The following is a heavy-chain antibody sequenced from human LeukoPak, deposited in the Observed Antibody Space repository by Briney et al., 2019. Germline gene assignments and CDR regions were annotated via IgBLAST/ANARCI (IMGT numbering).Heavy chain of an antibody. Sequence: GESLQISCKGSGYSFTSYWIGWVRQMPGIGLEWMGIIYPGDSDTRYSPSFQGQVTISADKSISTAYLQWSSLNASDTAMYYCARHRGRFSDDAFDIWGQGTMVTVSS. D-gene: IGHD3-16*01. CDR3: ARHRGRFSDDAFDI. CDR1: GYSFTSYW. V-gene: IGHV5-51*01. CDR2: IYPGDSDT. J-gene: IGHJ3*02.